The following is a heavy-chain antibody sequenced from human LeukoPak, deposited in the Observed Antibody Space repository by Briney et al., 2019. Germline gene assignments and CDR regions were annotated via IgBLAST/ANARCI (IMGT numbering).Heavy chain of an antibody. CDR2: ISGSGGST. V-gene: IGHV3-23*01. D-gene: IGHD2-15*01. J-gene: IGHJ4*02. Sequence: GGSLRPSCAASGFTFSSYAMSWVRQAPGKGLEWVSAISGSGGSTYYADSVKGRFTISRDNSKNTLYLQMNSLRAEDTAVYYCAKDERSDIVVVVAATILTGWGQGTLVTVSS. CDR3: AKDERSDIVVVVAATILTG. CDR1: GFTFSSYA.